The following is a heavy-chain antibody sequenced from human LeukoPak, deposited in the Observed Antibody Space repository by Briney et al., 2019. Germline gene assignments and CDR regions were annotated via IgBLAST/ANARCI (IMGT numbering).Heavy chain of an antibody. CDR1: GFTFSSHA. J-gene: IGHJ5*02. CDR3: AKAAVVAATQENWFDP. V-gene: IGHV3-23*01. D-gene: IGHD2-15*01. CDR2: ISGSGGST. Sequence: SGGSLRLSCAASGFTFSSHAMSWVRQAPGKGLEWVSAISGSGGSTYYADSVKGRFTISRDNSKNTLYLQMNSLRAEDTAVCYCAKAAVVAATQENWFDPWGQGTLVTVSS.